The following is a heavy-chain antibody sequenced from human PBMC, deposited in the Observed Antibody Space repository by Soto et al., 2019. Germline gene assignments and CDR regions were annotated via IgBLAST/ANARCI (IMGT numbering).Heavy chain of an antibody. V-gene: IGHV3-21*01. Sequence: PGGSLRLSCAASGFTFSSYSMNWVRQAPGKGLEWVSSISSSSSYIYYADSVKGRFTISRDNAKNSLYLQMNSLRAEDTAVYYCARDPLFGEPLWRWFDPWGQGTLVTVSS. CDR2: ISSSSSYI. CDR1: GFTFSSYS. CDR3: ARDPLFGEPLWRWFDP. J-gene: IGHJ5*02. D-gene: IGHD3-10*01.